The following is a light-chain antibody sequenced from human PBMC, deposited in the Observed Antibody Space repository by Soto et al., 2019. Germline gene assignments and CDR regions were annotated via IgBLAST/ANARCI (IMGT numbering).Light chain of an antibody. CDR2: DAS. CDR3: QEYDNLPIT. V-gene: IGKV1-33*01. J-gene: IGKJ4*01. Sequence: DIHMTQSPSSLSASVGDRVTITCQASQDISNYLNWYQQKPGKAPKLLIYDASKLETGVSSRFSGSGFATDFTFAISSLQPEDIATDYCQEYDNLPITFGGGTKVFIK. CDR1: QDISNY.